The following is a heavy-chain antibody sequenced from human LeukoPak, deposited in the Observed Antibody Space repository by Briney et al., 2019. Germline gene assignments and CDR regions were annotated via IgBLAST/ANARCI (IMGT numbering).Heavy chain of an antibody. D-gene: IGHD3-3*01. Sequence: PGQSLRLSCAASRFAFSNNWMHWVRQAPGKGLLWFSRINYAGSMTSYADSVKARFTISRPNSMNTLYLQMNSLRPEDTAVYYCAREPARIDSFGVVFSDYEMDVWGQGTTVTVPS. CDR2: INYAGSMT. V-gene: IGHV3-74*01. J-gene: IGHJ6*02. CDR3: AREPARIDSFGVVFSDYEMDV. CDR1: RFAFSNNW.